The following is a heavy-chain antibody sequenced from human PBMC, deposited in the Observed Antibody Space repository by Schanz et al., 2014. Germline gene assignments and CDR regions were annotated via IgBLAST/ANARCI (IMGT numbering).Heavy chain of an antibody. Sequence: QVQLVQSGAEVKKPGASVRVSCKASGYIFINSGISWVRQAPGQGLEWMGWISVYNHNKEYDQKFQGRVTMTTDTSTSTAYMALTDLRSDDTAVYYCASPSGYSDYGTYFDFWGQGTLVTVSS. V-gene: IGHV1-18*01. J-gene: IGHJ4*02. CDR3: ASPSGYSDYGTYFDF. CDR1: GYIFINSG. D-gene: IGHD5-12*01. CDR2: ISVYNHNK.